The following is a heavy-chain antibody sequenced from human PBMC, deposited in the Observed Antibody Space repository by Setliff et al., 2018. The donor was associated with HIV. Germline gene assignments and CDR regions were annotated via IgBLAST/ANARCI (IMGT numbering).Heavy chain of an antibody. J-gene: IGHJ4*02. Sequence: LRLSCAASGFTFSSYWMNWVRQAPGKGLEWVASINQDGSEKYNVDSVKGRFTISRDNAKDSLYLQMNSLRADDTAVYYCARDGVAAGLYFDQWGQGALVTVSS. CDR2: INQDGSEK. CDR3: ARDGVAAGLYFDQ. D-gene: IGHD6-13*01. V-gene: IGHV3-7*05. CDR1: GFTFSSYW.